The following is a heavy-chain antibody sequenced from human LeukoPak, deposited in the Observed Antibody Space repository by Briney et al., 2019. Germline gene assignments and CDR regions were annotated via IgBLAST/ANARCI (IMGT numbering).Heavy chain of an antibody. J-gene: IGHJ5*02. CDR2: MNPNSGNT. D-gene: IGHD3-16*02. CDR1: GYTFTSYD. V-gene: IGHV1-8*01. Sequence: ASVKVSCKASGYTFTSYDINWVRQATGQGLEWMGWMNPNSGNTGYAQKFQGRVTMTRNTSISTAYMELSSLRSEDTAVYYCARVITYYDYVWGGYRRRFDPWGQGTLVTVSS. CDR3: ARVITYYDYVWGGYRRRFDP.